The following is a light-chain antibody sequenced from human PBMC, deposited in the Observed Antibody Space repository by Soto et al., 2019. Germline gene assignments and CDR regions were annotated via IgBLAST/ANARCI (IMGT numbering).Light chain of an antibody. CDR3: QQYYSTPRT. J-gene: IGKJ1*01. CDR1: QSVLYSSNNTNY. CDR2: WAS. Sequence: DIVMTQSPGSLAVSLGERATINCKSSQSVLYSSNNTNYLAWYQQKPGQPPKLLIYWASTRESGVPDRFSGSGSGTDFTLTISSLQAEDVAVYYCQQYYSTPRTFGQGTKVDI. V-gene: IGKV4-1*01.